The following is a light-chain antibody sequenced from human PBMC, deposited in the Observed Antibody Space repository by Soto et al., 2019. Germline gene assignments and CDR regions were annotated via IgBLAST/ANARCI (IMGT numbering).Light chain of an antibody. CDR1: QNINNW. Sequence: DIQLTQSPSTLSASVGDRVTITCRASQNINNWLAWYQQKPGKAPNLLIYDASSLESGVPSRFSGSGSGTEFTLTINSLQPDDFATYYCQQYKSYWTFGQGTKVDIK. V-gene: IGKV1-5*01. CDR3: QQYKSYWT. CDR2: DAS. J-gene: IGKJ1*01.